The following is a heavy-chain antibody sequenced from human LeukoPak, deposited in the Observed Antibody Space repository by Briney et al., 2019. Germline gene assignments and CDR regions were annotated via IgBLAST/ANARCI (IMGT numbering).Heavy chain of an antibody. Sequence: GGSLRLSCAASGFTFSRYGMHWVRQAPGKGLEWVAFIRYDGSNKYYADSVKGRFTISRDNAKNSLYLQMNSLRAEDTAVYYCARDGSSSPLDAFDIWGQGTMVTVSS. CDR1: GFTFSRYG. V-gene: IGHV3-30*02. CDR3: ARDGSSSPLDAFDI. D-gene: IGHD6-6*01. J-gene: IGHJ3*02. CDR2: IRYDGSNK.